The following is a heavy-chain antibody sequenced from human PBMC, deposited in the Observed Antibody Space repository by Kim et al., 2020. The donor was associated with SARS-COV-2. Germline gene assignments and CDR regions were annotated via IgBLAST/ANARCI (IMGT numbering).Heavy chain of an antibody. J-gene: IGHJ4*02. CDR3: TGHGSGSS. D-gene: IGHD3-10*01. Sequence: GGSLRLSCAVSGFTFGNNGMSWVRQTPGKGLEWVSDILAGYTGTYYADSVKGRFTLSRDNSKNTVYLHMSSLRAGDTAVYYCTGHGSGSSWGQGPLDTVSS. CDR2: ILAGYTGT. CDR1: GFTFGNNG. V-gene: IGHV3-23*01.